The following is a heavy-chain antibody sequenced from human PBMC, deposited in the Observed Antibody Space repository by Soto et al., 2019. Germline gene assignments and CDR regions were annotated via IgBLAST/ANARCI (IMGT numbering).Heavy chain of an antibody. Sequence: ASVKVSCKVSGYTLTELSMHWVRQAPGKGLEWMGGFDPEDGETIYAQKFQGRVTMTEDTSTDTAYMELSSLRSEDTAVYYCATGKNYYGSGSNWFDPWGQGTLVTSPQ. CDR1: GYTLTELS. V-gene: IGHV1-24*01. J-gene: IGHJ5*02. CDR2: FDPEDGET. D-gene: IGHD3-10*01. CDR3: ATGKNYYGSGSNWFDP.